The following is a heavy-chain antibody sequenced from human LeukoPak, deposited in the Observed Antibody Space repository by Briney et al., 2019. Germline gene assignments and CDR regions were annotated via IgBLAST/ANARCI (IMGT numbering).Heavy chain of an antibody. CDR1: GYTFTSYD. D-gene: IGHD1-26*01. Sequence: EASVKVSCKASGYTFTSYDINWVRQATGQGLEWMGWMNPNSGNTNYAQKLQGRVTMTTDTSTSTAYMELRSLRSDDTAVYYCARGGSFTVSGSLGDYWGQGTLVTVSS. V-gene: IGHV1-8*01. J-gene: IGHJ4*02. CDR2: MNPNSGNT. CDR3: ARGGSFTVSGSLGDY.